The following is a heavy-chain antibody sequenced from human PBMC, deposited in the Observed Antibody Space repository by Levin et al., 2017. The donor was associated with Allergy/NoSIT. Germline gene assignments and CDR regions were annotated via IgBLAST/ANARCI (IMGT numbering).Heavy chain of an antibody. CDR1: GYTFTSYD. J-gene: IGHJ5*02. Sequence: ASVKVSCKASGYTFTSYDINWVRQATGQGLEWMGWMNPNSGNTGYAQKFQGRVTMTRNTSISTAYMELSSLRSEDTAVYYCARGIRYSNYVSVPFDPWGQGTLVTVSS. CDR3: ARGIRYSNYVSVPFDP. D-gene: IGHD4-11*01. CDR2: MNPNSGNT. V-gene: IGHV1-8*01.